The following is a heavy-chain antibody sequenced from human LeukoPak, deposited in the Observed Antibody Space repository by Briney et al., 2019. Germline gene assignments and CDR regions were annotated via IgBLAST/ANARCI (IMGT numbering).Heavy chain of an antibody. Sequence: ASVKVSCKASGYSFTVYYLHWVRQAPGKGLEWMGWINPNSGGTNYAQKFLGRVTMTRYTSISTAYMELSRLRSDDTALYYCATLYGDYVTSDYWGQGTLVTVSS. CDR3: ATLYGDYVTSDY. CDR1: GYSFTVYY. CDR2: INPNSGGT. D-gene: IGHD4-17*01. J-gene: IGHJ4*02. V-gene: IGHV1-2*02.